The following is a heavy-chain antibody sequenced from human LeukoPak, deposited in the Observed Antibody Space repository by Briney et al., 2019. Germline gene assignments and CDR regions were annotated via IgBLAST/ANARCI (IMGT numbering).Heavy chain of an antibody. J-gene: IGHJ4*02. CDR2: IIPIFGTA. V-gene: IGHV1-69*05. D-gene: IGHD6-19*01. CDR1: GGTFSSYA. CDR3: ARGRRSSGQTIFDY. Sequence: PVKVSCKASGGTFSSYAISWVRQAPGQGLEWMGRIIPIFGTANYAQKFQGRVTITTDESTSTAYMELSSLRSEDTAVYYCARGRRSSGQTIFDYWGQGTLVTVSS.